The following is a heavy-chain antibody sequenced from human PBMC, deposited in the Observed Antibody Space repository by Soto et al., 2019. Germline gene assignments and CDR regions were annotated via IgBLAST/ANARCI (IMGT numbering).Heavy chain of an antibody. V-gene: IGHV1-18*04. Sequence: ASVKVSCKASGYTFTSYGISWVRQAPGQGLEWMGWISAYNGNTNYAQKLQGRVTMTTDTSTSTAYMELRSLRSDDTAVYYCAGGYDYEFWSGYPPPYYYYGMDVWTQGTTVTVSS. D-gene: IGHD3-3*01. CDR1: GYTFTSYG. CDR3: AGGYDYEFWSGYPPPYYYYGMDV. CDR2: ISAYNGNT. J-gene: IGHJ6*02.